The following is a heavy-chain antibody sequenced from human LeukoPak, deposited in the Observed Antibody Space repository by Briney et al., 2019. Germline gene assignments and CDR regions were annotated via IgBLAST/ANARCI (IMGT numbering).Heavy chain of an antibody. CDR3: AREMVNWFDP. CDR1: GGSISSYY. CDR2: IYYSGST. D-gene: IGHD2-15*01. Sequence: SETLSLTCTVSGGSISSYYWSWIRQPPGKGLEWIGYIYYSGSTNYNPSLKSRVTISVDTSRNQFSLKLSSVTAADTAVYYCAREMVNWFDPWGQGTLVTVSS. J-gene: IGHJ5*02. V-gene: IGHV4-59*01.